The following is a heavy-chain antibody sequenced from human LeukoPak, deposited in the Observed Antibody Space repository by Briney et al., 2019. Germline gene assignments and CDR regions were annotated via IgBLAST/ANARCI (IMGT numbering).Heavy chain of an antibody. J-gene: IGHJ5*02. CDR1: GGSISSSSYS. D-gene: IGHD6-13*01. CDR3: ARHAVRAAAGTNFNWFDP. Sequence: KPSETLSLTCTVSGGSISSSSYSWGWIRQPPGKGLEWIGSIYYSGSTYYNPSLKSRVTISVDTSKNQFSLKLSSVTAADTAVYYCARHAVRAAAGTNFNWFDPWGQGTLVTVSS. V-gene: IGHV4-39*01. CDR2: IYYSGST.